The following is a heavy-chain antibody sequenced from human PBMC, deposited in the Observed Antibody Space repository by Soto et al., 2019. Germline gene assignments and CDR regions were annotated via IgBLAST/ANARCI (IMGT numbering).Heavy chain of an antibody. J-gene: IGHJ3*02. CDR2: IIPILGIA. V-gene: IGHV1-69*02. CDR3: ARCTRLLEAFDI. CDR1: GGTFSSYT. D-gene: IGHD1-1*01. Sequence: QVQLVQSGAEVQKPGSSVKVSCTASGGTFSSYTISWVRQAHGQGLEWMVRIIPILGIANYAQKFQGRVTITAEKSTSTADMELSSLISEDTAVYYCARCTRLLEAFDIWGQGTMVTVSS.